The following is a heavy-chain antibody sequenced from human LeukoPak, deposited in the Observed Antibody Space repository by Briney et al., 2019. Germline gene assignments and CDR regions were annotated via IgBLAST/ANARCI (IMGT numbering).Heavy chain of an antibody. D-gene: IGHD2-2*01. V-gene: IGHV4-34*01. J-gene: IGHJ6*02. CDR1: GGSFSGYY. CDR2: INHSGST. Sequence: SETLSLTCAVYGGSFSGYYWSWIRQPPGKGLEWIGEINHSGSTNYNPPLKSRVTISVDTSKNQFSLKLSSVTAADTAVYYCARGPAGGYCSSTSCFYYGMDVWGQGTTVTVSS. CDR3: ARGPAGGYCSSTSCFYYGMDV.